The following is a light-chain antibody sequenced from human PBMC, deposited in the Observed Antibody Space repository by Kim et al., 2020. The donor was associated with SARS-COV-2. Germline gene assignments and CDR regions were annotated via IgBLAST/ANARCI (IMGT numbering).Light chain of an antibody. CDR2: WAS. CDR1: QTVFYSSNSKNY. CDR3: QQYFSTPVT. V-gene: IGKV4-1*01. J-gene: IGKJ4*01. Sequence: DIVMTQSPDSLAVSLGERATINCKSSQTVFYSSNSKNYLAWYQQKPGQPPKLLIYWASTRESGVPDRFSGSGSGTHFTLTISSLQAEDVAVYYCQQYFSTPVTFGGGTKVDIK.